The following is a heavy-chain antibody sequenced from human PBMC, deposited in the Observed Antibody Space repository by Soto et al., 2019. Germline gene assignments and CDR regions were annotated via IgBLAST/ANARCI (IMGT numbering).Heavy chain of an antibody. V-gene: IGHV3-23*01. D-gene: IGHD6-6*01. CDR1: GFTCSSYA. CDR2: ISGSGGST. Sequence: GGSLRLSCGAAGFTCSSYAMSCVRQAPGKGLEWVSAISGSGGSTYYADSVKGRFTISRDNSKNTLYLQMNSLRAEDTAVYYCAKDRPGYSSSSHWGQGTLVTVSS. CDR3: AKDRPGYSSSSH. J-gene: IGHJ4*02.